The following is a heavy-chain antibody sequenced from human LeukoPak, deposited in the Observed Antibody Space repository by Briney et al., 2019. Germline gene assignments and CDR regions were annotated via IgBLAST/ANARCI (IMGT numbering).Heavy chain of an antibody. Sequence: GGSLRLSCAASGFTFSSYSMSWIRQAPGKGLEWVSHISSRSRYTNYADSVKGRFTISRDNAKNSLYLQMNSLRAEDTAVYYCARGSIAAAGSFEYWGQGALVTVSS. V-gene: IGHV3-11*03. J-gene: IGHJ4*02. CDR2: ISSRSRYT. CDR3: ARGSIAAAGSFEY. D-gene: IGHD6-13*01. CDR1: GFTFSSYS.